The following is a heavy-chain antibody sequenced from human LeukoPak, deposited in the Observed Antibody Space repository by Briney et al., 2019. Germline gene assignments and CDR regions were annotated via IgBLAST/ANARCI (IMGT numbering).Heavy chain of an antibody. CDR1: GFTFDDYA. V-gene: IGHV3-9*01. Sequence: GRSLRLSCAASGFTFDDYAMHWVRQAPGKGLEWVSGISWNSGSIGYADSVKGRFTISRDNAKNSLYLQMNSLRAEDTAVYYCARAWAWGDSSGYYRNYFDYWGQGTLVTVSS. D-gene: IGHD3-22*01. CDR2: ISWNSGSI. J-gene: IGHJ4*02. CDR3: ARAWAWGDSSGYYRNYFDY.